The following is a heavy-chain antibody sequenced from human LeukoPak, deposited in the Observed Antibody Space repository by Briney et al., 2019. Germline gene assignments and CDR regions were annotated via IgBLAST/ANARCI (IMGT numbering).Heavy chain of an antibody. V-gene: IGHV4-59*12. CDR1: GGSISSYY. CDR2: IYYSGST. Sequence: SETLSLTCTVSGGSISSYYWSWIRQPPGKGLEWIGYIYYSGSTNYNPSLKSRVTISVDTSKNQFSLKLSSVTAADTAVYYCARGRMYYDFWSGYYIVRWFDPWGQGTLVTVSS. D-gene: IGHD3-3*01. CDR3: ARGRMYYDFWSGYYIVRWFDP. J-gene: IGHJ5*02.